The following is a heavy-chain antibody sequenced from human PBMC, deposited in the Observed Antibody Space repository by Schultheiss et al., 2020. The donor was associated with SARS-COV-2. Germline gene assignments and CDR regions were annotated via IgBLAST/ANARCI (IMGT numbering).Heavy chain of an antibody. CDR3: TTDGALVDYYDSY. CDR1: GFTVSSNY. V-gene: IGHV3-53*01. Sequence: GGSLRLSCAASGFTVSSNYMSWVRQAPGKGLEWVSVIYSGGSTYYADSVKGRFTISRDNAKNSLYLQMNSLRAEDTAVYYCTTDGALVDYYDSYWGQGTLVTVSS. D-gene: IGHD3-22*01. J-gene: IGHJ4*02. CDR2: IYSGGST.